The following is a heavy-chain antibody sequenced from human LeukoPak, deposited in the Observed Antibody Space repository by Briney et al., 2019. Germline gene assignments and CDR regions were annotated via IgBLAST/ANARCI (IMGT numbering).Heavy chain of an antibody. V-gene: IGHV3-23*01. D-gene: IGHD5-18*01. Sequence: LSGGSLRLSCAASGFTFTNYAMRWFRQAPGKGLEWVSSISANGAGTYYADSVKGRFTISRGNSKNTVYLQMNSLRVEDTAVYYCAKDHMSSPVTYGYSFDSWGQGTLVTVSS. CDR1: GFTFTNYA. J-gene: IGHJ4*02. CDR2: ISANGAGT. CDR3: AKDHMSSPVTYGYSFDS.